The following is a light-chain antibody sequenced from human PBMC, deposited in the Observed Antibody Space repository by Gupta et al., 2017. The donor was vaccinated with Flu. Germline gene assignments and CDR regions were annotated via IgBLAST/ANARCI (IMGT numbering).Light chain of an antibody. CDR2: EVS. CDR1: SRDVGGYHY. J-gene: IGLJ2*01. Sequence: QSALTPPASVSRSPRRSIPISCTGTSRDVGGYHYVSWYQKHPGKAPIVMIYEVSSRPAGVSNRCSGSKSCNTASLTISGLQAEDEADYDGSAHSSSSTVVFGGGTKLTVL. CDR3: SAHSSSSTVV. V-gene: IGLV2-14*01.